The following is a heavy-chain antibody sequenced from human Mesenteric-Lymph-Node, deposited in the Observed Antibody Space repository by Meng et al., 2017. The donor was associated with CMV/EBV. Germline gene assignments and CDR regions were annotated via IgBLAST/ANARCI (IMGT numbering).Heavy chain of an antibody. CDR2: ISGSSSYI. CDR3: ARDVRGSGLLDHYYGMDV. Sequence: LSLTGAASGFTFSSYSMNWVRQAPGKGLEWVSSISGSSSYIYYADSVKGRFTISRDNAKNSLYLQMSSLRSEDTAVYYCARDVRGSGLLDHYYGMDVWGQGTTVTVSS. V-gene: IGHV3-21*04. CDR1: GFTFSSYS. J-gene: IGHJ6*02. D-gene: IGHD3-3*01.